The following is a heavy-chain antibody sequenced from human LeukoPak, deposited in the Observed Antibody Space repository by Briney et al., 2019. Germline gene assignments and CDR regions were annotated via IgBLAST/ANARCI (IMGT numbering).Heavy chain of an antibody. V-gene: IGHV4-30-4*08. CDR3: ARDGRITIPNDFWSGYYSPIMDV. CDR1: GGSFSGYY. Sequence: PSETLSLTCAVYGGSFSGYYWSWIRQPPGKGLEWIGYIYYSGSTYYNPSLKSRVTISVDTSKNQFSLKLSSVTAADTAVYYCARDGRITIPNDFWSGYYSPIMDVWGKRTTVTVSS. CDR2: IYYSGST. D-gene: IGHD3-3*01. J-gene: IGHJ6*03.